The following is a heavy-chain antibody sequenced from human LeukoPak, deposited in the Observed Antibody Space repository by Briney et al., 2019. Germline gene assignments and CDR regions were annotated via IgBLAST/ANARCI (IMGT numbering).Heavy chain of an antibody. CDR1: GFTFSSYG. J-gene: IGHJ1*01. CDR3: AKDRSAGRWLRGDFQH. V-gene: IGHV3-30*18. CDR2: ISYDGSNK. Sequence: GGSLRLSCAASGFTFSSYGMHWVRQAPGKGVEWVAVISYDGSNKYYADSVKGRFTISRDNSKNTLYLQMNSLRAEDTAVYYCAKDRSAGRWLRGDFQHWGQGTLVTVSS. D-gene: IGHD5-24*01.